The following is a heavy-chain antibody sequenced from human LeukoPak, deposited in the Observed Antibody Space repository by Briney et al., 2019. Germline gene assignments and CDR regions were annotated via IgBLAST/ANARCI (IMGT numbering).Heavy chain of an antibody. J-gene: IGHJ4*02. CDR1: GYTFTGYY. Sequence: ASVKVSCKASGYTFTGYYMHWVRQAPGQGLEWMGWINPNSGGTNYAQKFQGRVTMTRGTSISTAYMELSRLRSDDTAVYYCARDTYGDYPLDYWGQGTLVTVSS. CDR3: ARDTYGDYPLDY. V-gene: IGHV1-2*02. CDR2: INPNSGGT. D-gene: IGHD4-17*01.